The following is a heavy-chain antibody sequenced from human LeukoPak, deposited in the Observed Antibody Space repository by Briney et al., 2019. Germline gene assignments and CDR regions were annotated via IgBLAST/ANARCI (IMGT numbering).Heavy chain of an antibody. CDR3: ASGSVAVAGTSYYYGMDV. CDR1: GFTVSSNY. D-gene: IGHD6-19*01. Sequence: GGSLRLSCAASGFTVSSNYMSWVRQAPGKGLEWVSVIYSGGSTYYAGSVKGRFTISRDNSKNTLYLQMNSLRAEDTAVYYCASGSVAVAGTSYYYGMDVWGQGTTVTVSS. V-gene: IGHV3-66*01. J-gene: IGHJ6*02. CDR2: IYSGGST.